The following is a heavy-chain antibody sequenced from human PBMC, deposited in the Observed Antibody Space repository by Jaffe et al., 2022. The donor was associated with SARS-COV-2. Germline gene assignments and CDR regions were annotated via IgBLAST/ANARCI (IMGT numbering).Heavy chain of an antibody. D-gene: IGHD2-15*01. V-gene: IGHV3-30*18. CDR2: ISYDGSNK. Sequence: QVQLVESGGGVVQPGRSLRLSCAASGFTFSSYGMHWVRQAPGKGLEWVAVISYDGSNKYYADSVKGRFTISRDNSKNTLYLQMNSLRAEDTAVYYCAKDRVRYCSGGSCPDYGMDVWGQGTTVTVSS. CDR3: AKDRVRYCSGGSCPDYGMDV. J-gene: IGHJ6*02. CDR1: GFTFSSYG.